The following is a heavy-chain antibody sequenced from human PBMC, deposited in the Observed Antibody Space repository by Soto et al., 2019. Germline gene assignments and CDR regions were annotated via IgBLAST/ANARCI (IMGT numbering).Heavy chain of an antibody. CDR2: AKRKAAGGAI. CDR3: TTGYGSDWYG. Sequence: GGSLRLSCAASGFTFSSYNMNWVRQAPGKGLEWVAQAKRKAAGGAIDYAAPVKGRFIISRDDSKNMAYLQMNSLKIEDTALYYCTTGYGSDWYGWGQGTLVTVSS. D-gene: IGHD6-19*01. V-gene: IGHV3-15*01. CDR1: GFTFSSYN. J-gene: IGHJ4*02.